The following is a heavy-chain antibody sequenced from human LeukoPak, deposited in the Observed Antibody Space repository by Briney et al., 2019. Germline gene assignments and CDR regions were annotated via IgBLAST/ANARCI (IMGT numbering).Heavy chain of an antibody. J-gene: IGHJ3*02. CDR1: GYTFTSYH. CDR2: INPSGGRT. D-gene: IGHD1-26*01. Sequence: GASVKVSRKASGYTFTSYHMHWVRQAPGQGLEWMGIINPSGGRTSYAQKFQGRVTMTRDMSTSTVYMELSSLISDDTAVYYCARGDGEGATIYAFDIWGQGTMVTVSS. V-gene: IGHV1-46*01. CDR3: ARGDGEGATIYAFDI.